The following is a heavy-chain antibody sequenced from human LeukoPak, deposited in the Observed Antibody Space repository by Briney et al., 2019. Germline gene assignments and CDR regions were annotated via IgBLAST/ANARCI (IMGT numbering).Heavy chain of an antibody. V-gene: IGHV4-59*01. CDR2: IYYSGST. Sequence: SETLSLTCTVSGGSISSYYWSWIRQPPGKGLAWIGYIYYSGSTNYNPSLKSRVTISVDTSKNQFSLKLSSVTAADTAVYYCARVPRITGTRYYMDVWGKGTTVTVSS. CDR3: ARVPRITGTRYYMDV. D-gene: IGHD1-20*01. CDR1: GGSISSYY. J-gene: IGHJ6*03.